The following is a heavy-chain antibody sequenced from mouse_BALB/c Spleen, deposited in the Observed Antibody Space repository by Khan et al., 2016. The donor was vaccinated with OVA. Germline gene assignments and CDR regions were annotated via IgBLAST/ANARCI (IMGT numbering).Heavy chain of an antibody. D-gene: IGHD2-10*01. Sequence: QVQLKESGPGLAAPSQSLSITCTISGFSLTNYGVHWVRQPPGKGLEWLVVIWSDGNTKYNSALKSRLTTTKDNSQSQAFLKINSLQTADTAIYFCARHPYYHYNIMDYWGQGTSVTVSS. V-gene: IGHV2-6-1*01. CDR3: ARHPYYHYNIMDY. J-gene: IGHJ4*01. CDR2: IWSDGNT. CDR1: GFSLTNYG.